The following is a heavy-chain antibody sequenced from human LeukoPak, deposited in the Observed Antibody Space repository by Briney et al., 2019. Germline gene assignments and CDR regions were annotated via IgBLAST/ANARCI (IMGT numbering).Heavy chain of an antibody. D-gene: IGHD4-17*01. CDR1: GFTFSSYG. CDR2: ISGSGGST. V-gene: IGHV3-23*01. J-gene: IGHJ6*03. Sequence: PGGSLRLSCAASGFTFSSYGMSWVRQAPGKGLEWVSAISGSGGSTYYADSVKGRFTISRDNSKNTLYLQMNSLRAEDTAVYYCAKGHDYGDYPNHMDVWGKGTTVTVSS. CDR3: AKGHDYGDYPNHMDV.